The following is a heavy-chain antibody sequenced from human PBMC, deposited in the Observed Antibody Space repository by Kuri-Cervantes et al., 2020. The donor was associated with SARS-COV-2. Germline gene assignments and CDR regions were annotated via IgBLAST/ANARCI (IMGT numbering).Heavy chain of an antibody. CDR2: ISSSSTI. V-gene: IGHV3-48*03. CDR1: GFTFSSYE. J-gene: IGHJ5*02. CDR3: ARDLGFDP. Sequence: GGSLRLSCAASGFTFSSYEMNWVRQASGKGLEWVSYISSSSTIYYADSVKGRFTISRDNAKNSLYLQMNSLRAEDTAVYYCARDLGFDPWGHGTLVTVSS.